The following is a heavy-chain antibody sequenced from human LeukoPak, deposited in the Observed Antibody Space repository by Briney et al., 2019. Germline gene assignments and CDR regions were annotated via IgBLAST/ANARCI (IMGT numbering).Heavy chain of an antibody. CDR2: MSPNTGDT. D-gene: IGHD6-19*01. Sequence: RASVKVSCKASGYTFTGYYIHWVRQAQAPGQGLEWMAWMSPNTGDTNYAQKFQGRVTMTRDTSISTAYMELSRLRSDDTAVYYCARGEHYSSGWYLIRDYWGQGTLVTVSS. CDR3: ARGEHYSSGWYLIRDY. V-gene: IGHV1-2*02. J-gene: IGHJ4*02. CDR1: GYTFTGYY.